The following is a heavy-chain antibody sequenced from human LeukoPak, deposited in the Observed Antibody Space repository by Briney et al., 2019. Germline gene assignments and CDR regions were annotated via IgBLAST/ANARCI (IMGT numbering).Heavy chain of an antibody. J-gene: IGHJ4*02. D-gene: IGHD3-16*01. CDR2: INQDATVK. V-gene: IGHV3-7*01. CDR3: ARLWGDVTTFDY. Sequence: GGSLRLSCAASGFTLSAFWMSWVRQAPGKGLEWVTSINQDATVKHYVGSVKGRFTVSRDNAENSLYLQTNSLRVDDTAFYYCARLWGDVTTFDYWGQGTLVTVSS. CDR1: GFTLSAFW.